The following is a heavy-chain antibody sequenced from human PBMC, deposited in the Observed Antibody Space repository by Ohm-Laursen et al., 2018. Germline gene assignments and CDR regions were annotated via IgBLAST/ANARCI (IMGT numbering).Heavy chain of an antibody. V-gene: IGHV4-28*02. CDR1: GYSVGITNW. CDR2: MYYSGIT. J-gene: IGHJ3*02. D-gene: IGHD1-1*01. Sequence: QTLSLTCAVSGYSVGITNWWAWIRQPPGKGLEWIGYMYYSGITYYNPSLKSRVTMSIDTSKNQVSLKLNSVTAVDTAMYYCATILPGTWYAFDMWGQRTMVTVSS. CDR3: ATILPGTWYAFDM.